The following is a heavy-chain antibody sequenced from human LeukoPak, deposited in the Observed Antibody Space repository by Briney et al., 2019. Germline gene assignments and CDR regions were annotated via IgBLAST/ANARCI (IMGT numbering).Heavy chain of an antibody. CDR3: ARDPTLRGYDY. CDR1: GGSISSYY. Sequence: NPSETLSLTCTVSGGSISSYYWSWIRQPPGKGLEWIGYIYYSGSTNYNPSLKSRVTISVDTSKNQFSLKLSSVTAADTAVYYRARDPTLRGYDYWGQGTLVTVSS. V-gene: IGHV4-59*01. CDR2: IYYSGST. J-gene: IGHJ4*02. D-gene: IGHD5/OR15-5a*01.